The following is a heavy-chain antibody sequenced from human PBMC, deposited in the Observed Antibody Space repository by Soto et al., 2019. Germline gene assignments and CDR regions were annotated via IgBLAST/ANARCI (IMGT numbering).Heavy chain of an antibody. D-gene: IGHD5-12*01. Sequence: EVQVVESGGGLIQPGGSLRLSCTASGFTFSNYWMHWVRQVPEKGPVWVSGINGDGITTTYADSVRGRFTMSRDNAKNIVYLQMNSLSAEETAVYYCVAWTDPPLWGQGTLVTVSS. J-gene: IGHJ4*02. CDR2: INGDGITT. V-gene: IGHV3-74*01. CDR3: VAWTDPPL. CDR1: GFTFSNYW.